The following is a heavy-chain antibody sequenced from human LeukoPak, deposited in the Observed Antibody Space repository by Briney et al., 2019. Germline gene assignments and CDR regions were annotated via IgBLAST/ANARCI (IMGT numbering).Heavy chain of an antibody. CDR3: ASPNHYDISGYYPIDY. J-gene: IGHJ4*02. CDR2: IYYSGST. Sequence: PSETLSLTCTVSGGSISSSSYYWGWIRPPPGKGLEWIGSIYYSGSTYYNPSLKSRVTISVDTSKNQFSLNLSSVTAADTAVYYCASPNHYDISGYYPIDYWGQGTLVTVSS. D-gene: IGHD3-22*01. CDR1: GGSISSSSYY. V-gene: IGHV4-39*01.